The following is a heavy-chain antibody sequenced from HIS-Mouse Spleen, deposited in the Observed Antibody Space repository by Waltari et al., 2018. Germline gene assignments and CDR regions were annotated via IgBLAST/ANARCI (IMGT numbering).Heavy chain of an antibody. D-gene: IGHD3-16*01. J-gene: IGHJ6*02. Sequence: QVQLVESGGGVVQPGRSLRLSCAASGFTFSRYGMHGVRQAPGKGLEWVAVIWYDGSNKYYADSVKGRFTISRDNSKNTLYLQMNSLRAEDTAVYYCAKDGGMGEYYYYYGMDVWGQGTTVTVSS. CDR3: AKDGGMGEYYYYYGMDV. CDR2: IWYDGSNK. V-gene: IGHV3-33*06. CDR1: GFTFSRYG.